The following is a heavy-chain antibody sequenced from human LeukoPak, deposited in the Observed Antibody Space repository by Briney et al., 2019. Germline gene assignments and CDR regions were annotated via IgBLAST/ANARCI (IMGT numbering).Heavy chain of an antibody. V-gene: IGHV4-4*07. Sequence: SETLSLTCTVSGGSISSYYWSWIRQPAGKGLEWIGRIYTSGSTNYNPSLKSRVTMSVDASKNQFSLKLSSVTAADTAVYYCAGSYSGSYYELFDYWGQGTLVTVSS. CDR1: GGSISSYY. CDR2: IYTSGST. J-gene: IGHJ4*02. D-gene: IGHD1-26*01. CDR3: AGSYSGSYYELFDY.